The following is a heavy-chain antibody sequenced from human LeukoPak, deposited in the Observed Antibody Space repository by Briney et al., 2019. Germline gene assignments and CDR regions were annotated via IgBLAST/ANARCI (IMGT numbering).Heavy chain of an antibody. J-gene: IGHJ3*02. D-gene: IGHD1-26*01. CDR2: MNPNSGNT. Sequence: VASVKVSCKASGYTFTSYDINWVRQATGQGLEWMGWMNPNSGNTGYAQKFQGRVTMTRNTSISTAYMELSSLRSEDTAVYYCARVPRAAYYAFDIWGQGTMVTVSS. CDR1: GYTFTSYD. CDR3: ARVPRAAYYAFDI. V-gene: IGHV1-8*01.